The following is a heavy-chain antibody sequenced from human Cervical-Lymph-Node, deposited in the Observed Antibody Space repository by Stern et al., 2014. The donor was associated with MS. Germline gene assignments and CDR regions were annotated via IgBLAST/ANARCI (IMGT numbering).Heavy chain of an antibody. CDR3: ASGTGSKRPAGNY. V-gene: IGHV1-46*01. Sequence: VQLVESGAEVKKPGASVKVSCKASGYTFTSHYMHWVRQAPGQGLEWVGIINPSGDSASYEQKFQGRVTMTRDTSTSTLYMELSSLRSEDTAVYYCASGTGSKRPAGNYWGQGTLVTVSS. D-gene: IGHD3/OR15-3a*01. CDR2: INPSGDSA. CDR1: GYTFTSHY. J-gene: IGHJ4*02.